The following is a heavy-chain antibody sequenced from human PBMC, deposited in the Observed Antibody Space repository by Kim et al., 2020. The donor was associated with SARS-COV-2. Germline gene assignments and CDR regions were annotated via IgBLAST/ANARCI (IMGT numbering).Heavy chain of an antibody. J-gene: IGHJ6*02. V-gene: IGHV4-59*13. CDR3: AAQDYYYNMDV. Sequence: SETLSLTCTVSGGSISSYYWSWIRQPPGKGLEWIGYIYYSGSTNYNPSLKSRVTISVDTSKNQFSLKLSSVTAADTAVYYCAAQDYYYNMDVWGQGTTVTVSS. CDR2: IYYSGST. CDR1: GGSISSYY.